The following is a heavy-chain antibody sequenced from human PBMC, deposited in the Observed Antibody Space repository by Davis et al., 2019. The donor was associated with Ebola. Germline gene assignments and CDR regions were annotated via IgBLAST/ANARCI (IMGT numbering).Heavy chain of an antibody. Sequence: GESLKISCVASGFTLNNAWMSWVRQAPGKGLEWVGRIKSKTDGGTTDYAAPVKGRFTISRDDSKSTLYLQMNSLRAEDTAVYYCAKGGGQSRPGLYFDYWGQGALVTVSS. V-gene: IGHV3-15*01. CDR1: GFTLNNAW. CDR2: IKSKTDGGTT. D-gene: IGHD1-14*01. CDR3: AKGGGQSRPGLYFDY. J-gene: IGHJ4*02.